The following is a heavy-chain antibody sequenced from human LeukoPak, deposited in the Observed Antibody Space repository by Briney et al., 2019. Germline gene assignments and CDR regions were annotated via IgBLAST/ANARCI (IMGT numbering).Heavy chain of an antibody. J-gene: IGHJ4*02. CDR2: INSDGSST. V-gene: IGHV3-74*01. D-gene: IGHD5-18*01. CDR3: ARDRRGYSYGLFDY. CDR1: GFTFSSYW. Sequence: GGSLRLSCAASGFTFSSYWMHWVRQAPGKGLVWVSRINSDGSSTSYADSVKGRFTISRDNAKSTLYLQMNSLRAEDTAVYYCARDRRGYSYGLFDYWGQGTLVTVSS.